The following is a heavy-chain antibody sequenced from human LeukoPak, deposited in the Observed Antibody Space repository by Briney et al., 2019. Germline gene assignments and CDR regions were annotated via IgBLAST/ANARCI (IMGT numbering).Heavy chain of an antibody. V-gene: IGHV4-39*07. Sequence: SETLSLTCTVSGAPISSSNSYWGWIRQPPGKGLEWIGSIYYSGSTYYNPSLKSRVTISVDTSKNQFSLKLSSVTAADTAVYYCARDGQWLATYYFDYWGQGTLVTVSS. CDR2: IYYSGST. J-gene: IGHJ4*02. CDR1: GAPISSSNSY. D-gene: IGHD6-19*01. CDR3: ARDGQWLATYYFDY.